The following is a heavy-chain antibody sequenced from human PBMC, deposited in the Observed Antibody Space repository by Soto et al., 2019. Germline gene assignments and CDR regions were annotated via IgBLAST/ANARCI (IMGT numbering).Heavy chain of an antibody. V-gene: IGHV2-5*01. D-gene: IGHD2-2*01. CDR2: VYSNDDK. Sequence: TLVNPTQTLTLTCSFSGFSLSTSGVGVEWIRQPPGKALEWLALVYSNDDKRYSPSVKSRISISKDTAKNRVVLTMTNVHPVDTATYYGGRKHGVGSKSFWGQGTMVTVSS. CDR3: GRKHGVGSKSF. CDR1: GFSLSTSGVG. J-gene: IGHJ3*01.